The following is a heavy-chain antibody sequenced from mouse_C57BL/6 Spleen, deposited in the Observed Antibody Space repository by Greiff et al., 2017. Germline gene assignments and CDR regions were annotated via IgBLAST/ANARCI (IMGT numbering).Heavy chain of an antibody. D-gene: IGHD1-1*01. CDR3: AAGSLFDY. J-gene: IGHJ2*01. Sequence: QVQLQQPGAELVKPGASVKLSCKASGYTFTSYWMQWVKQRPGQGLEWIGAIGPSDSYNYYNQKFKGKATLTVDTSSSTAYMQLSSLTSEDSAVYYCAAGSLFDYWGQGTTLTVSS. CDR1: GYTFTSYW. CDR2: IGPSDSYN. V-gene: IGHV1-50*01.